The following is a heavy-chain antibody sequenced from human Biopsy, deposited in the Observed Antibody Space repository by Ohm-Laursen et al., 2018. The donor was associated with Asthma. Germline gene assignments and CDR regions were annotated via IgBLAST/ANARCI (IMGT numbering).Heavy chain of an antibody. Sequence: SETLSLTCTVSGDSITSGGCCWTWIRQHPGKGLEWIGYIHHSGTSYFNPSLKSRVSFSRDTPKNQFSLRLSSVTAADTVMYYCARIPRRSGSYFVDYWGQGTLVTVSS. V-gene: IGHV4-31*03. D-gene: IGHD3-22*01. CDR1: GDSITSGGCC. CDR3: ARIPRRSGSYFVDY. J-gene: IGHJ4*02. CDR2: IHHSGTS.